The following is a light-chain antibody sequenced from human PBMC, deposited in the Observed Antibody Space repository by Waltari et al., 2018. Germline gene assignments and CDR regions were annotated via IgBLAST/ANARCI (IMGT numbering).Light chain of an antibody. V-gene: IGLV3-19*01. CDR1: SLRSYY. J-gene: IGLJ3*02. CDR3: NSRDSSGNHWV. Sequence: SSELTQDPAVSVALGQTVRITCQGDSLRSYYASWYQQKPGQAPVLVIYGKNNRPSGIPDRFSGSSSGNTACLTITGAQAEDEAEYYCNSRDSSGNHWVFGGGTKLTVL. CDR2: GKN.